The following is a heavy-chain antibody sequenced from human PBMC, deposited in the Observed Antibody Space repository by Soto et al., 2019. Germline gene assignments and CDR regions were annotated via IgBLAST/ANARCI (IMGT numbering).Heavy chain of an antibody. D-gene: IGHD2-15*01. CDR2: IIPIFGTA. V-gene: IGHV1-69*01. Sequence: SVKVSCKASGGTFSSYAISWVRQAPGQGLEWMGGIIPIFGTANYAQKFQGRVTITADESTSTAYMELSSLRSEDTAVYYCARADYCSGGSCYFDYWGQGTLVTVSS. CDR1: GGTFSSYA. CDR3: ARADYCSGGSCYFDY. J-gene: IGHJ4*02.